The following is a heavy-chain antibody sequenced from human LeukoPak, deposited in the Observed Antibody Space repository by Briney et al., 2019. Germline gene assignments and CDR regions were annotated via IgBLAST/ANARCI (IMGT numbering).Heavy chain of an antibody. CDR2: ISSSSSYI. V-gene: IGHV3-21*01. CDR3: ARDIPYGDYVGY. CDR1: GLPFSSYS. D-gene: IGHD4-17*01. Sequence: GGSLRLSWAASGLPFSSYSMNWVRQAPGKGLEWVSSISSSSSYIYYADSVKGRFTISRDNAKNSLYLQMNSLRAEDTAVYYCARDIPYGDYVGYWGQGTLVTVSS. J-gene: IGHJ4*02.